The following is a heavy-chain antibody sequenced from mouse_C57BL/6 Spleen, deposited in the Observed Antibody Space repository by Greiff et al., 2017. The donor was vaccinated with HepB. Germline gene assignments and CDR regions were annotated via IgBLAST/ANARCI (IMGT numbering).Heavy chain of an antibody. CDR1: GFSLSTSGMG. Sequence: QVTLKESGPGILQSSQTLSLTCSFSGFSLSTSGMGVSWIRQPSGKGLEWLAHIYWDDDKRYNPSLKSRLTISKDTSRNQVFLKITSVDTADTATYYCARISPDYYGSSYGFAYWGQGTLVTVSA. J-gene: IGHJ3*01. CDR2: IYWDDDK. V-gene: IGHV8-12*01. D-gene: IGHD1-1*01. CDR3: ARISPDYYGSSYGFAY.